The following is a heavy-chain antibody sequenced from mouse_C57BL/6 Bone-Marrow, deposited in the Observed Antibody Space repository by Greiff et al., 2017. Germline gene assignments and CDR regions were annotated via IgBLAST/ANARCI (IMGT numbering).Heavy chain of an antibody. CDR1: GFTFSDYG. CDR3: ARDDGPFGV. D-gene: IGHD2-3*01. J-gene: IGHJ1*03. CDR2: ISRGSSTI. Sequence: DVMLVESGGGLVKPGGSLKLSCAASGFTFSDYGMHWVRQAPEQGLEWVAYISRGSSTIYYADTVKGRFTISRDNAKNTLFLQMTSLRSEDTAMYYCARDDGPFGVWGTGTTVTVSS. V-gene: IGHV5-17*01.